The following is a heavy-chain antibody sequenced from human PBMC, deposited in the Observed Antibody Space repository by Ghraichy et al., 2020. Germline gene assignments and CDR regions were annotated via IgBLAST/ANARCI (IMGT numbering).Heavy chain of an antibody. Sequence: GGSLRLSCVASEFSLSNFWMSWIRQAPGKGLEWVANIKQDGSVRFYVDSVKGRFTISRDNAKNSVYLQMNSLKADDTAVYYCAREIGGGGALWGQGTLVTVSS. CDR3: AREIGGGGAL. V-gene: IGHV3-7*03. CDR2: IKQDGSVR. CDR1: EFSLSNFW. D-gene: IGHD3-10*01. J-gene: IGHJ4*02.